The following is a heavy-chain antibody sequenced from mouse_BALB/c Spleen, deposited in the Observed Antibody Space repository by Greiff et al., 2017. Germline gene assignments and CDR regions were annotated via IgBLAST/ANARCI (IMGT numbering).Heavy chain of an antibody. CDR2: ISSGGSYT. Sequence: EVHLVESGGGLVKPGGSLKLSCAASGFTFSSYTMSWVRQTPEKRLEWVATISSGGSYTYYPDSVKGRFTISRDNAKNTLYLQMSSLKSEDTAMYYCTGGSSPYYAMDYWGQGTSVTVSA. CDR1: GFTFSSYT. V-gene: IGHV5-6-4*01. J-gene: IGHJ4*01. CDR3: TGGSSPYYAMDY. D-gene: IGHD1-1*01.